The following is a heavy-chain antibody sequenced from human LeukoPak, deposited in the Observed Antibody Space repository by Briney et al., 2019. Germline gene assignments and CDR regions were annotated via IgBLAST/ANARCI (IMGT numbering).Heavy chain of an antibody. CDR3: ARAERGGYSGYDYGMDL. Sequence: GGSLRLSCAASGFSFSSYDFNWVRQAPGKGLEWISYISPSGTTMHYADSVKGRFTISKDNSKNTLYLQMNSLRAEDTAVYYCARAERGGYSGYDYGMDLWGKGTTVTVSS. D-gene: IGHD5-12*01. CDR1: GFSFSSYD. CDR2: ISPSGTTM. J-gene: IGHJ6*04. V-gene: IGHV3-48*03.